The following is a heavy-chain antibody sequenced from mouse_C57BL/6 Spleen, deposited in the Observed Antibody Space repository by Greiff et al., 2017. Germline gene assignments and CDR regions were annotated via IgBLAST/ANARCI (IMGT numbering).Heavy chain of an antibody. J-gene: IGHJ2*01. CDR1: GYTFTDYN. CDR2: INPNNGGT. CDR3: ARSASMVTTDFDY. V-gene: IGHV1-18*01. Sequence: EVQLQQSGPELVKPGASVKIPCKASGYTFTDYNMDWVKQSHGKSLEWIGDINPNNGGTIYNQKFKGKATLTVDKSSSTAYMELRSLTSEDTAVYYCARSASMVTTDFDYWGQGTTLTVSS. D-gene: IGHD2-2*01.